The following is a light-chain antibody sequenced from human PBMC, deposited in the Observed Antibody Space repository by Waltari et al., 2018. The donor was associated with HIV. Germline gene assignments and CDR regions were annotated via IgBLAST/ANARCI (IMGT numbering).Light chain of an antibody. Sequence: QAVLTQPASLSASPGASASLTCTLRSGINVGTYRIYWYQQQPGSPPQYLLRYKSDSDKQQGSGVPIRFSGSKDASANAGILLISGLQSEDEADYYCMIWHSSAWVFGGGTKLTVL. CDR1: SGINVGTYR. CDR2: YKSDSDK. J-gene: IGLJ3*02. V-gene: IGLV5-45*01. CDR3: MIWHSSAWV.